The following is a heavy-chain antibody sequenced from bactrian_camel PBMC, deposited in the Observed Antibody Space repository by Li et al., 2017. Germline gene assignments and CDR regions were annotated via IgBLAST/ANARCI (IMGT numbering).Heavy chain of an antibody. D-gene: IGHD3*01. CDR3: VRVDTWDFDYSLNY. CDR2: IYADSST. J-gene: IGHJ4*01. V-gene: IGHV3S10*01. CDR1: RSTH. Sequence: VQLVESGGGSVQAGGSLRLSCAASRSTHMAWFRQAPGKEREGLAVIYADSSTAYADSVNGRFTVSKDNAKNTVYLQMNTLKAEDTAVYYCVRVDTWDFDYSLNYWGQGTQVTVS.